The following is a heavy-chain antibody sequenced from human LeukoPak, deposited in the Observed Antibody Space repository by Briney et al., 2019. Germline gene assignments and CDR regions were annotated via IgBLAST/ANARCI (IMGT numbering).Heavy chain of an antibody. Sequence: GGSLRLSCAASGFTFGSYAMSWVRQAPGKGLEWVSGISGSGGSTYYADSVKGRVTISRDNSKNTLYLQMNSLRAEDTALYYCAKQSRPQEGGRSSPSCYSDYWGQGTLVTVSS. V-gene: IGHV3-23*01. CDR1: GFTFGSYA. D-gene: IGHD2-2*01. CDR2: ISGSGGST. CDR3: AKQSRPQEGGRSSPSCYSDY. J-gene: IGHJ4*02.